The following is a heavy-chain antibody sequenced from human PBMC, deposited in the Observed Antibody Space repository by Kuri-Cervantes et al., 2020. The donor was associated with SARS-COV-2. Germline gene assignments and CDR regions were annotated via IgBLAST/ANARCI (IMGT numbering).Heavy chain of an antibody. CDR1: GFNISSYG. CDR2: ISESGDIT. Sequence: GGSLRLSCAASGFNISSYGMHWVRQAPGKGLEWVSGISESGDITDYTDSLQGRFTISRDSSKNTLYLQMDSLKVEDTAADYCAKGCVFGQTLHFWGQGTLVTVSS. CDR3: AKGCVFGQTLHF. D-gene: IGHD3-16*01. J-gene: IGHJ4*02. V-gene: IGHV3-23*01.